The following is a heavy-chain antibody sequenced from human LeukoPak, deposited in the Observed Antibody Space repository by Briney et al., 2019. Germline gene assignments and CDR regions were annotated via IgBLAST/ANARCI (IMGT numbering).Heavy chain of an antibody. D-gene: IGHD6-19*01. CDR1: GGSISSSSYY. CDR2: IYYSGDT. J-gene: IGHJ6*03. Sequence: SETLSLTCTVSGGSISSSSYYWGWIRQPPGKGLEWIGRIYYSGDTYYNPSLKSRRVTISVDTSKNQFSLRLSSVTAADTAVYYCARHQWHYYYYMGAWGKGSTVTVSS. V-gene: IGHV4-39*01. CDR3: ARHQWHYYYYMGA.